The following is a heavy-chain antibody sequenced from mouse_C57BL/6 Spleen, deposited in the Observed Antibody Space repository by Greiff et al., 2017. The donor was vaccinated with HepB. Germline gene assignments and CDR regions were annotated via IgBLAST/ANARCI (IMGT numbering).Heavy chain of an antibody. J-gene: IGHJ3*01. CDR2: IYPGSGST. D-gene: IGHD2-2*01. CDR3: ARYGYDVSWFAY. Sequence: QVQLKQPGAELVKPGASVKMSCKASGYTFTSYWITWVKQRPGQGLEWIGDIYPGSGSTNYNEKFKSKATLTVDTSSSTAYMQLSSLTSEDSAVYYCARYGYDVSWFAYWGQGTLVTVSA. V-gene: IGHV1-55*01. CDR1: GYTFTSYW.